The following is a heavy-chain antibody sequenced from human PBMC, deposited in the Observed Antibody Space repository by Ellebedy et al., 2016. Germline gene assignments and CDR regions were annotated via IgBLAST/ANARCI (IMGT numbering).Heavy chain of an antibody. V-gene: IGHV3-7*03. J-gene: IGHJ6*02. CDR2: IKQDGSEK. Sequence: GESLKISCAASGFTFSDSWMTWVRQAPGKGLEWVANIKQDGSEKYYVDSVKGRFTISRDNAKNSLYLQMNSLRAEDTAVYYCARDRLGFTSSYYYGMDVWGQGTTVTVSS. CDR1: GFTFSDSW. D-gene: IGHD1-26*01. CDR3: ARDRLGFTSSYYYGMDV.